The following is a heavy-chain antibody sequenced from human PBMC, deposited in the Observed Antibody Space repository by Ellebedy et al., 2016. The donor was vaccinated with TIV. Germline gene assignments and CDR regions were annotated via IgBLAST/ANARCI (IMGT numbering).Heavy chain of an antibody. Sequence: GESLKISCAASGFTFSNYAMSWVRQAPGKGLEWVSSITTSGTSIYYADSVKGRFTISRDNAENSLYLQMNSLRAEDTAVYYCTRGWNGADYWGQGTLVTVSS. V-gene: IGHV3-21*01. CDR3: TRGWNGADY. J-gene: IGHJ4*02. CDR1: GFTFSNYA. D-gene: IGHD1-1*01. CDR2: ITTSGTSI.